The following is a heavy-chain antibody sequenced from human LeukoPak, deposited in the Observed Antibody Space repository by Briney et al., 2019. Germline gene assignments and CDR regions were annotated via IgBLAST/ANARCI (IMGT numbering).Heavy chain of an antibody. CDR3: VLSWSYDMDV. V-gene: IGHV3-30*03. CDR1: GFTFSSYG. J-gene: IGHJ6*02. D-gene: IGHD2-15*01. CDR2: ISYDGSNK. Sequence: GGSLRLSCAASGFTFSSYGMHWVRQAPGKGLEWVAVISYDGSNKYYADSVKGRFTISRDNSKNTLYLQMNSLRAEDTAVYYCVLSWSYDMDVWGQGTTVTVSS.